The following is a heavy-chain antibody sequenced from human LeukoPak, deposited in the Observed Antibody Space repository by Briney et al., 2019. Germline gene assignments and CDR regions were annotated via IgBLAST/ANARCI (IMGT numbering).Heavy chain of an antibody. V-gene: IGHV3-30*02. CDR1: GFTFDTYG. CDR2: IRNDGSDK. J-gene: IGHJ4*02. D-gene: IGHD2-2*02. CDR3: AKVPAAIQTIDY. Sequence: GGSLRLSCAASGFTFDTYGMHWVRQAPGKGLEWLAFIRNDGSDKYYADSVKGRFTISRDNSKNTLYLQMNSLRAEDTAVYYCAKVPAAIQTIDYWGQGTLVTVSS.